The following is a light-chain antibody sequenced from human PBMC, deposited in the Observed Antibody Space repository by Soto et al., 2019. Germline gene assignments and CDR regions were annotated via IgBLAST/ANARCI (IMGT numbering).Light chain of an antibody. V-gene: IGLV2-8*01. CDR2: EVS. CDR3: RSYGGNWV. J-gene: IGLJ3*02. CDR1: SSDIGNNNY. Sequence: QSVLTQPPSASGSPGQSVSISCTGNSSDIGNNNYVSWYQQHPGKAPKLMIYEVSKRPSGVPDRFSGSKSGNTASLTVSGLQAEDEADYYCRSYGGNWVFGGGTKPPS.